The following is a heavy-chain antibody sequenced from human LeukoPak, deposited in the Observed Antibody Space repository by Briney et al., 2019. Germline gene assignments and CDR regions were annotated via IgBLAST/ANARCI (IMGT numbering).Heavy chain of an antibody. CDR3: ARDRFMVRGVYPSNWFDP. V-gene: IGHV3-21*01. CDR1: GFTFSSYS. J-gene: IGHJ5*02. CDR2: ISSSSYI. Sequence: GGSLRLSCAASGFTFSSYSMNWVRQAPGKGLEWVSSISSSSYIYYADTVKGRFTISRDNAKNSLYLQMNSLRAEDTAVYYCARDRFMVRGVYPSNWFDPWGQGTLVTVSS. D-gene: IGHD3-10*01.